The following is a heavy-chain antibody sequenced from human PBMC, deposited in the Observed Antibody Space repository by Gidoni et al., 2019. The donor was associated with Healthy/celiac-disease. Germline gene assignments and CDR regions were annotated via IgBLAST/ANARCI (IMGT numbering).Heavy chain of an antibody. D-gene: IGHD6-13*01. Sequence: QVQLVQSGAEVKKPGSSVKVSCKASGGTFSSYAISWVRQAPGQGLEWMGGIIPIFGTANYAQKCQGRVTITADESTSTAYMELSSLRSEDTAVYYCVTARQQLGLFDPWGQGTLVTVSS. CDR3: VTARQQLGLFDP. CDR1: GGTFSSYA. CDR2: IIPIFGTA. V-gene: IGHV1-69*01. J-gene: IGHJ5*02.